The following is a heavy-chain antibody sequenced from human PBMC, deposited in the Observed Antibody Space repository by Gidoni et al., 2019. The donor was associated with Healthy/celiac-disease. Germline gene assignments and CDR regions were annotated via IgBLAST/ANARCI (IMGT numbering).Heavy chain of an antibody. CDR1: GFTFSSYS. D-gene: IGHD3-10*01. J-gene: IGHJ4*02. CDR2: ISYDGSNK. CDR3: ARAENYYGSGSYLPGVDY. Sequence: QVQLVESGGGVVQPGRSLRLSCAASGFTFSSYSRHWVRQAPGKGLEWVAVISYDGSNKYYADSVKGRFTISRDNSKNTLYLQMNSLRAEDTAVYYCARAENYYGSGSYLPGVDYWGQGTLVTVSS. V-gene: IGHV3-30*04.